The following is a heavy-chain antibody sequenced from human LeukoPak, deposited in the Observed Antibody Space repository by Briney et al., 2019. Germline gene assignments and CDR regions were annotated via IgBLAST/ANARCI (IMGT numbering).Heavy chain of an antibody. CDR3: ARTAISDRRLYYYTDV. CDR2: ISTRGSYI. V-gene: IGHV3-21*01. J-gene: IGHJ6*03. CDR1: GFTFSSYS. Sequence: GGSLRLSCGPSGFTFSSYSMNWVRQAPGKGLGWVSFISTRGSYIHYADSLKGRFTISTDNAKNSLCLQLDSLRAEHTAVSFCARTAISDRRLYYYTDVWGKGTTVTVSS. D-gene: IGHD3-16*02.